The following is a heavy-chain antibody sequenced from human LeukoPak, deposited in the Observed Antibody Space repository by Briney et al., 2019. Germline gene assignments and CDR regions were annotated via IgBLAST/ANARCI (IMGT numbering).Heavy chain of an antibody. D-gene: IGHD2-15*01. CDR2: ISYDGSNE. CDR3: VREHCSGGTCYSFFDY. J-gene: IGHJ4*02. CDR1: GFTFSRYG. Sequence: GGSLRLSCAASGFTFSRYGMHWVRQAPGKGLEWVADISYDGSNEYYADSVKGRFTISRDNSKNTLYLQMNSLRAEDTAVYYCVREHCSGGTCYSFFDYWGQGTLVTVSS. V-gene: IGHV3-30*03.